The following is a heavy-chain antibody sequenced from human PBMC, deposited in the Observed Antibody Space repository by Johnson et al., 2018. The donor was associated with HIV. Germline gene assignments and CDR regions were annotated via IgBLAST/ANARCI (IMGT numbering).Heavy chain of an antibody. J-gene: IGHJ3*02. Sequence: VQLVESGGGVVRPGGSLRLSCAASGFIFDQYGMSWVRQVPGKGLEWVSGIRWNGGITGYADSVRGRFPISRDNAKNSLYLQMNSLRAEDTAVYYCARDPEIAARADAFDIWGQGTMVTVSS. CDR3: ARDPEIAARADAFDI. V-gene: IGHV3-20*04. CDR1: GFIFDQYG. CDR2: IRWNGGIT. D-gene: IGHD6-6*01.